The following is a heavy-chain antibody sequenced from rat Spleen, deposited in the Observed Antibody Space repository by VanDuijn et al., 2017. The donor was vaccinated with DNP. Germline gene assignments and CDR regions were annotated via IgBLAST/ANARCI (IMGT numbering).Heavy chain of an antibody. CDR1: GFTFSNYG. Sequence: EVLLVESDGGLVQPGRSLKLSCAVSGFTFSNYGMAWVRQAPTKGLEWVATISYDGSSTWYRDSVKGRFTISRDNAKSTLYLQMDSLRSEDTATYYCARHEATEGIDFDYWGQGVMVTVSS. CDR2: ISYDGSST. CDR3: ARHEATEGIDFDY. V-gene: IGHV5-29*01. D-gene: IGHD1-11*01. J-gene: IGHJ2*01.